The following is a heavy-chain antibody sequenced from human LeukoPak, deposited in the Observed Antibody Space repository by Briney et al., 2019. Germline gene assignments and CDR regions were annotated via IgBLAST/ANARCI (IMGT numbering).Heavy chain of an antibody. D-gene: IGHD1-7*01. CDR1: GFTFSSYA. CDR2: ISYDGSNK. V-gene: IGHV3-30*01. CDR3: ARAYNWNSDAFDI. Sequence: QTGRSLRLSCAASGFTFSSYAMHWVRQAPGKGLEWVAVISYDGSNKYYADSVKCRFTISRDNSKNTLYLQMNSLRAEDTAVYYCARAYNWNSDAFDIWGQGTMVTVSS. J-gene: IGHJ3*02.